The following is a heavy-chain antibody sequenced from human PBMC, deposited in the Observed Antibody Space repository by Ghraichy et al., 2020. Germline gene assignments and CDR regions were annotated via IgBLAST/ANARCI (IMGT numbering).Heavy chain of an antibody. CDR2: ISWNSGSI. CDR3: ALARYDSSGYYSYFDY. V-gene: IGHV3-9*01. J-gene: IGHJ4*02. Sequence: GGSLRLSCAASGFTFDDYAMHWVRQAPGKGLEWVSGISWNSGSIGYADSVKGRFTISRDNAKNSLYLQMNSLRAEDTALYYCALARYDSSGYYSYFDYWGQGTLVTVSS. D-gene: IGHD3-22*01. CDR1: GFTFDDYA.